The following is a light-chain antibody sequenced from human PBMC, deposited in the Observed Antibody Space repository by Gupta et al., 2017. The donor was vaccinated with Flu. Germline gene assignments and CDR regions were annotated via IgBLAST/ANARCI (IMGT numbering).Light chain of an antibody. CDR1: NSDVGGYNF. J-gene: IGLJ1*01. Sequence: QSALTQPASVSGSPGQSVTISCTGTNSDVGGYNFVSWYQQHPAKAPKLMIFEVTNRPSGVSSRFSGSKSGNTASLTISGLQTEDEADYYCSSYSSGATLYVFGSGTKVTVL. CDR2: EVT. CDR3: SSYSSGATLYV. V-gene: IGLV2-14*01.